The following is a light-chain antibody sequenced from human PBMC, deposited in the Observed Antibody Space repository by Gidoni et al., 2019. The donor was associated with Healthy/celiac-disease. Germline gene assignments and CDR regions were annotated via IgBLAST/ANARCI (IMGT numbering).Light chain of an antibody. J-gene: IGLJ3*02. CDR1: SSNIGAGHG. CDR2: GNS. CDR3: QSYDNSLSGWV. Sequence: QSVVTQPPSVSGAPGQRVTISCTGSSSNIGAGHGVHWYQQLPGTAPKVLIYGNSNRPSGVPDRFSGSKSGTSASLAITGLQAEDEADYYCQSYDNSLSGWVFGGGTKLTVL. V-gene: IGLV1-40*01.